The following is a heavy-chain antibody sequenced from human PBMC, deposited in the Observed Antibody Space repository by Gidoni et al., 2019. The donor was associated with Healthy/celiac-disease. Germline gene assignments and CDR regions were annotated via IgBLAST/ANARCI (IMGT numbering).Heavy chain of an antibody. Sequence: QVQLVQSGAEVKTPGSSVKVSCKASGGTFSSYTISWVRQAPGQGLEWMGRIIPILGIANYAQKFQGRVTITADKSTSTAYMELSSLRSEDTAVYYCARWVSGWFDPWGQGTLVTVSS. D-gene: IGHD1-26*01. CDR2: IIPILGIA. J-gene: IGHJ5*02. CDR1: GGTFSSYT. CDR3: ARWVSGWFDP. V-gene: IGHV1-69*02.